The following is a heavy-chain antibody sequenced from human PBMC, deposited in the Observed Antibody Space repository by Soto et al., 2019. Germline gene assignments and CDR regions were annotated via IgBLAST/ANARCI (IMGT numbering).Heavy chain of an antibody. CDR2: ISSSGGST. V-gene: IGHV3-23*01. CDR3: AKARLWGGDGYNSYYYNAMDV. J-gene: IGHJ6*02. D-gene: IGHD3-16*01. Sequence: QPGGSLRLSCAASGFTVSSNYMSWVRQAPGKGLEWVSTISSSGGSTHYADSVKGRFTISRDNSKNTLYLQMNSLRPEDTALYYCAKARLWGGDGYNSYYYNAMDVWGQGTTVTVSS. CDR1: GFTVSSNY.